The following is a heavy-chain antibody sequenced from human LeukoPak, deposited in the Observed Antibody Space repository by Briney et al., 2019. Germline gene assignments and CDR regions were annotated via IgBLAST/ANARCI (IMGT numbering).Heavy chain of an antibody. D-gene: IGHD3-10*01. CDR3: AGSDAAGSGMKSYFDY. Sequence: SETLSLSCAVYGGSFSGYYWSWIRQPPGKGLEWIGEINHSGSTNYNPSLKSRVTISVDTSKNQFSLKLSSVTAADTAVYYCAGSDAAGSGMKSYFDYWGQGTLVTASS. CDR2: INHSGST. V-gene: IGHV4-34*01. J-gene: IGHJ4*02. CDR1: GGSFSGYY.